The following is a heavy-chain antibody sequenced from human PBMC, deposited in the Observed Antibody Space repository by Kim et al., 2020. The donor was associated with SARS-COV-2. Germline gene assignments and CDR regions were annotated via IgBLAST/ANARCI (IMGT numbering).Heavy chain of an antibody. Sequence: GGSLRLSCAASGFTFSTYLMTWVRQAPGKGLEWVANIKPDGSEKNYVDSVRGRVTISRDNVENLLYLQMNSLRAEDTAVYYCVRGLLGGGGFWGQGTLVAVSS. CDR1: GFTFSTYL. J-gene: IGHJ4*02. D-gene: IGHD2-15*01. CDR3: VRGLLGGGGF. CDR2: IKPDGSEK. V-gene: IGHV3-7*01.